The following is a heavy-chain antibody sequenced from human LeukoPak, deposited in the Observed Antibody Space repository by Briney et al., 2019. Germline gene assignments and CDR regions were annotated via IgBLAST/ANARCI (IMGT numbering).Heavy chain of an antibody. V-gene: IGHV1-69*04. CDR2: IIPILGIA. Sequence: ASVKVSCKASGGTFSSYAISWVRQAPGQGLEWMGRIIPILGIANYAQKFQGRVTITADKSTSTAYMELSSLRSEDTAVYYCARDHGGDCSSTSCYAGDYWGQGTLVTVSS. CDR3: ARDHGGDCSSTSCYAGDY. D-gene: IGHD2-2*01. CDR1: GGTFSSYA. J-gene: IGHJ4*02.